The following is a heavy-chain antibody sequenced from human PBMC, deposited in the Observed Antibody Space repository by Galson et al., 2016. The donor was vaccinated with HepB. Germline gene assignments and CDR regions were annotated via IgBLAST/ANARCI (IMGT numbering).Heavy chain of an antibody. J-gene: IGHJ4*02. D-gene: IGHD6-13*01. Sequence: SLRLSCAASGFTFSRYWMAWIRQAPGKGLEWVGNIKEDGSEKYYVDSVKGRFTISRDNAKNSLYLQMNSLRVEDTAVYYCARAGGRSSCWSDFWGQGTLVTVSS. CDR1: GFTFSRYW. CDR2: IKEDGSEK. CDR3: ARAGGRSSCWSDF. V-gene: IGHV3-7*04.